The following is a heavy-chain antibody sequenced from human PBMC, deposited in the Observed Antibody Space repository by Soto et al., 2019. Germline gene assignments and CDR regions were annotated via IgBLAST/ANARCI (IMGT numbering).Heavy chain of an antibody. D-gene: IGHD6-19*01. CDR1: GYTFTSYG. CDR2: ITTDKGKT. Sequence: ASVKVSCKTSGYTFTSYGISWVRQAPGQGLEWMGWITTDKGKTTYAQKFQGRVTITTDKSTSTAYMELSSLRSEDTAVYYCARVSSGYSSGWHPYYFDYWGQG. V-gene: IGHV1-18*01. CDR3: ARVSSGYSSGWHPYYFDY. J-gene: IGHJ4*02.